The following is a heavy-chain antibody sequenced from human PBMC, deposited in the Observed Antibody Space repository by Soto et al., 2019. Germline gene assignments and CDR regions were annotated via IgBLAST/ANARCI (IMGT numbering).Heavy chain of an antibody. J-gene: IGHJ6*02. CDR1: GDSVRTYN. D-gene: IGHD1-20*01. CDR2: VYSSGAT. CDR3: TKGPNWNYYYYGADL. Sequence: SENLSLTCTVSGDSVRTYNWSWIRQPAGRGLEWIGRVYSSGATNYNPSLNGRVTMSVDTSRNQFSLRLSSVTAADTAIYYCTKGPNWNYYYYGADLWGQGT. V-gene: IGHV4-4*07.